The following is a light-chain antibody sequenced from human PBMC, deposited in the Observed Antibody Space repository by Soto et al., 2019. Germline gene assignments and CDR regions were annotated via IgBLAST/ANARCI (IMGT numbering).Light chain of an antibody. CDR2: DAS. V-gene: IGKV1-33*01. CDR3: QQYDNLRLT. J-gene: IGKJ4*01. Sequence: DIQMTQSPSSLSASVGDRVTITCQASQDLSNYLNWNQQKPGKAPKLLIYDASNLETGVPSRFSGSGSGTAFTFTISSLQPEDIATYYCQQYDNLRLTFGGGTKVEIK. CDR1: QDLSNY.